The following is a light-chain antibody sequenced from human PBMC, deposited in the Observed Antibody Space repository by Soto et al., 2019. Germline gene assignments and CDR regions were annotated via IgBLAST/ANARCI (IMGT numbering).Light chain of an antibody. V-gene: IGLV1-40*01. J-gene: IGLJ2*01. CDR3: QSYDSSLSVV. Sequence: QSVLTQPPSVSGAPGQRVTISCTGSSSNIGAGYDVHWYQQVPGTAPKLLIYGNTNRPSGVPDRFSGSKSGTSASLAITGLQTDDEADYYCQSYDSSLSVVFGGGTKRPS. CDR2: GNT. CDR1: SSNIGAGYD.